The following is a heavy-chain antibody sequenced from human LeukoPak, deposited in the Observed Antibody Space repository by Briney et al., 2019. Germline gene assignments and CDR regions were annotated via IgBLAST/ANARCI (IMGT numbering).Heavy chain of an antibody. D-gene: IGHD3-10*01. CDR2: ISYDGSNE. CDR1: GFTISFYG. J-gene: IGHJ4*02. V-gene: IGHV3-30*04. CDR3: ARDPGYGLYRGVDY. Sequence: GGSLRLSCAASGFTISFYGVHWVRQAPGKGLEWVAVISYDGSNEDYTASVKGRFTISRDNSRNTLYLHMYSLRPEDTATYYCARDPGYGLYRGVDYWGQGTLVTVSS.